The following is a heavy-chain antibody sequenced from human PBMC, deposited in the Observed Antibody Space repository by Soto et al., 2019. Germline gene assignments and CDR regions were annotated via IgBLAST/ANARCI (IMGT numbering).Heavy chain of an antibody. CDR2: INAGNGNT. Sequence: ASVKVSCKVSGYTFTSYAMHWVRQAPGQRLEWMGWINAGNGNTKYSQKFQGRVTITRDTSASTAYMELSSLRSEDTAVYYCARGGVVVVVAANYYMDVWGKGTTVTVSS. V-gene: IGHV1-3*01. CDR1: GYTFTSYA. D-gene: IGHD2-15*01. CDR3: ARGGVVVVVAANYYMDV. J-gene: IGHJ6*03.